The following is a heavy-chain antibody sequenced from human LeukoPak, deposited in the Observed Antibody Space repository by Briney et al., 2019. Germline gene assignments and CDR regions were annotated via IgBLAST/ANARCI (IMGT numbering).Heavy chain of an antibody. CDR3: ARGIYYYYTSGHGAFDY. CDR2: ISPYNGNT. D-gene: IGHD3-22*01. Sequence: ASVKVSCKTSVYTFTNYGISWVRQAPGQGLEWMAWISPYNGNTNYAQKFQGRVTLTTDTSTSTAHMELRSLRSDDEALYYCARGIYYYYTSGHGAFDYWGQGTLVTVSS. J-gene: IGHJ4*02. CDR1: VYTFTNYG. V-gene: IGHV1-18*01.